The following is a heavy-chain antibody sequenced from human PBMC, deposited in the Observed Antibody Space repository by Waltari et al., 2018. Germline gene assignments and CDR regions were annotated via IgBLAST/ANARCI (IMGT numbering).Heavy chain of an antibody. CDR3: ARGLGYYYGSGSYYNVQFHFDY. Sequence: QVQLQQWGAGLLKPSETLSLTCAVYGGSFSGYYWSWIRQPPGKGLEWIGEINHSGSTNYNPSLKRRVTISVDTSKNQFSLKLSSVTAADTAVYYCARGLGYYYGSGSYYNVQFHFDYWGQGTLVTVSS. CDR2: INHSGST. CDR1: GGSFSGYY. J-gene: IGHJ4*02. V-gene: IGHV4-34*01. D-gene: IGHD3-10*01.